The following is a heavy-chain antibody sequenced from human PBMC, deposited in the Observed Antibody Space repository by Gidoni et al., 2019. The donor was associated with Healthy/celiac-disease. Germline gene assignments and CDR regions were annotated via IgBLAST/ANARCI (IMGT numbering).Heavy chain of an antibody. V-gene: IGHV3-21*01. Sequence: EVQLVESGGGLVKPGGSLRLSCAASGFTFSSYSMNWVRQAPGKGLEWVSSISSSSSYIYYADSVKGRFTISRDNAKNSLYLQMNSLRAEDTAVYYCAREGGAVTRAFDYWGQGTLVTVSS. CDR1: GFTFSSYS. CDR2: ISSSSSYI. J-gene: IGHJ4*02. CDR3: AREGGAVTRAFDY. D-gene: IGHD7-27*01.